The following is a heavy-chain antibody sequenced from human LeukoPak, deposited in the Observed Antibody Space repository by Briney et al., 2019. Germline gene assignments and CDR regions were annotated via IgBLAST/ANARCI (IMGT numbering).Heavy chain of an antibody. CDR1: GGTFSTYV. Sequence: ASVKVSCKASGGTFSTYVISWVRQAPGQGLEWMGWINPNSGDTNYAQQFQGRVTMTRDTSFTTVYMEVSRLTSDDTAVYYCARVDYAFDYWGQGTLVTVSS. CDR2: INPNSGDT. J-gene: IGHJ4*02. D-gene: IGHD4-17*01. V-gene: IGHV1-2*02. CDR3: ARVDYAFDY.